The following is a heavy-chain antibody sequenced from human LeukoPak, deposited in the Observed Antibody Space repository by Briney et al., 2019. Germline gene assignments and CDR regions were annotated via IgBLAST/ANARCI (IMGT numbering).Heavy chain of an antibody. CDR2: IYYSGST. Sequence: SETLSLTCTVSGGSISSSSYYWGWIRQPPGKGLEWIGSIYYSGSTYYNPSLKSRVTISVDTSKNQFSLKLSSVTAADTAVYYCARHEGVVPDASWFDPWGQGTLVTVSS. D-gene: IGHD2-2*01. J-gene: IGHJ5*02. CDR3: ARHEGVVPDASWFDP. V-gene: IGHV4-39*01. CDR1: GGSISSSSYY.